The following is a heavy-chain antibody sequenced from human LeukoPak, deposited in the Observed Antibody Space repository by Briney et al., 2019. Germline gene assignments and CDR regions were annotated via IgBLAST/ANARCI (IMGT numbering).Heavy chain of an antibody. D-gene: IGHD3-10*02. Sequence: GATVKVSCKASGYTFTSYDINWVRQATGQGLEWMGWMNPNSGNTGYAQKFQGRVTMTRNTSISTAYMELSSLRSEDTAVYYCVRGATLTTFYYYYGMDVWGQGTTVTVSS. CDR1: GYTFTSYD. CDR2: MNPNSGNT. V-gene: IGHV1-8*01. J-gene: IGHJ6*02. CDR3: VRGATLTTFYYYYGMDV.